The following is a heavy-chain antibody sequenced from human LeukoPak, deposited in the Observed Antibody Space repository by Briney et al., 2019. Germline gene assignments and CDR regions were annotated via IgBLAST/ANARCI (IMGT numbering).Heavy chain of an antibody. CDR2: ISPNSGGI. CDR3: AMSSYTSTWAGTY. D-gene: IGHD6-13*01. V-gene: IGHV1-2*02. CDR1: GYTFTDYY. J-gene: IGHJ4*02. Sequence: ASVKVSCKASGYTFTDYYLHWIRQAPGQGLEWMGWISPNSGGINYARKFQGRVTMTRNTSITTGYVELSSLRSDDTAVYYCAMSSYTSTWAGTYWGQGTLVIVSS.